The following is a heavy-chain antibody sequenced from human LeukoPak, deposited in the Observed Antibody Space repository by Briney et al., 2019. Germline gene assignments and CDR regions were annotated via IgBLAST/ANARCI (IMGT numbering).Heavy chain of an antibody. V-gene: IGHV3-43*02. CDR3: AKARGYCSGSSCYHWFDP. CDR1: GFTFDDHA. D-gene: IGHD2-15*01. CDR2: ISGDGGNT. Sequence: GGSLRLSCAASGFTFDDHAMHWVRHAPGKGLEWVSLISGDGGNTYYADSVKGRFTITRDNSKNFLYLQMNSLRTEDTALYYCAKARGYCSGSSCYHWFDPWGQGTLVTVSS. J-gene: IGHJ5*02.